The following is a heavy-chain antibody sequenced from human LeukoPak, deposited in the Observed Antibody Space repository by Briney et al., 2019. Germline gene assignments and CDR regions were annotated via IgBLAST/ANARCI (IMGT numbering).Heavy chain of an antibody. CDR2: INHSGDT. D-gene: IGHD6-19*01. V-gene: IGHV4-34*01. J-gene: IGHJ4*02. CDR3: TRVDNSGWSDH. Sequence: MPSETLSLTCAVYGGSFSGFYWSWIHQPLGKGLEWIGEINHSGDTNYNPSLTSRVTISVDTSKNHFSLKLRSVTAADTAMYFCTRVDNSGWSDHWGQGALVTVSS. CDR1: GGSFSGFY.